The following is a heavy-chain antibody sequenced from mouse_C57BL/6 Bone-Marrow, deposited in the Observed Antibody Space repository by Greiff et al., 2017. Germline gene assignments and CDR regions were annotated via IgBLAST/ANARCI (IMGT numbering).Heavy chain of an antibody. V-gene: IGHV1-81*01. Sequence: VQLQESGAELARPGASVKLSCKASGYTFTSYGISWVKQRTGQGLEWIGEIYPRSGNTYYNEKFKGKATLTADKSSSTAYMELRSLTSKDSAVYFCARWWAAQATLAYWGQGTLVTVSA. D-gene: IGHD3-2*02. CDR2: IYPRSGNT. CDR1: GYTFTSYG. J-gene: IGHJ3*01. CDR3: ARWWAAQATLAY.